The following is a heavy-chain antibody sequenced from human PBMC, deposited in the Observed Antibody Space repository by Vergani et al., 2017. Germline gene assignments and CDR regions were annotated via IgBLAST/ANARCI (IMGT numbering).Heavy chain of an antibody. CDR1: GFTFSSYG. Sequence: QVQLVESGGGVVQPGRSLRLSCAASGFTFSSYGMHWVRQAPGKGLEWVAVIWYDGSNKYYADSVKGRFTISRDNFKNTLYLQMNSLRAEDTAVYYCARAEGSSSWYYFDYWGQGTLVTVSS. CDR3: ARAEGSSSWYYFDY. D-gene: IGHD6-6*01. J-gene: IGHJ4*02. V-gene: IGHV3-33*01. CDR2: IWYDGSNK.